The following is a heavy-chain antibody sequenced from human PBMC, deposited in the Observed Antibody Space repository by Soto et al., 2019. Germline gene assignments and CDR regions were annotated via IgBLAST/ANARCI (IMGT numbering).Heavy chain of an antibody. CDR2: IYYSGST. Sequence: SETLSLTCTVSGGSISSYYWSWIRQPPGKGLEWIGYIYYSGSTNYNPSLKSRVTISVDTSKNQFSLKLSSVTAADTAVYYCARQLTMVREYHYWGQGTLVTAPQ. J-gene: IGHJ4*02. V-gene: IGHV4-59*08. CDR1: GGSISSYY. D-gene: IGHD3-10*01. CDR3: ARQLTMVREYHY.